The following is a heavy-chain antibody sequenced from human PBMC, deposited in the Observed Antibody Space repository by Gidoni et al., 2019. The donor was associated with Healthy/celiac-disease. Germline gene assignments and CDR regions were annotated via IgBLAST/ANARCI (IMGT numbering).Heavy chain of an antibody. Sequence: EVQLVESGGGLVQPGRSLRLSCAASGFTFDAYAMHWVRQAPGKGLEWVSGISWNSGSIGYADSVKGRFTISRDNAKNSLYLQMNSLRAEDTALYYCAKDGRGYSGYDPFDYWGQGTLVTVSS. V-gene: IGHV3-9*01. J-gene: IGHJ4*02. CDR2: ISWNSGSI. D-gene: IGHD5-12*01. CDR3: AKDGRGYSGYDPFDY. CDR1: GFTFDAYA.